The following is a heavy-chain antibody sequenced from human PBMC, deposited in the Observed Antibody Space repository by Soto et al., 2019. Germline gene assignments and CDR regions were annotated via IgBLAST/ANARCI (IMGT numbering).Heavy chain of an antibody. Sequence: QVQLVESGGGVVQPGKSLRLSCAGSGFTFSSYGMDWVRQAPGKGLEWVAVISYDGSNKYYADSVKGRFTISRDNSKNTLYLHMSSLRADDTAVYYCAKVRMGAGVRGYFDYWGQGTLVTVSS. CDR2: ISYDGSNK. D-gene: IGHD3-10*01. J-gene: IGHJ4*02. CDR1: GFTFSSYG. CDR3: AKVRMGAGVRGYFDY. V-gene: IGHV3-30*18.